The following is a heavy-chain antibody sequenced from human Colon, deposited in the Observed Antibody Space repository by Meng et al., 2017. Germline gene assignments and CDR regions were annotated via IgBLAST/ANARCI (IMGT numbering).Heavy chain of an antibody. D-gene: IGHD4-17*01. CDR1: GASINIGSYY. V-gene: IGHV4-39*07. CDR3: ARLVTTVTTGNWFDP. Sequence: LQLPESGPGLAKPSETLSLTCTVSGASINIGSYYWAWVRQAPGKGLEWIGSIHNSGKTYYNSSLKSRVTILVDTSKNQFSLKLTSVTAADTAVYLCARLVTTVTTGNWFDPWGQGTLVTVSS. CDR2: IHNSGKT. J-gene: IGHJ5*02.